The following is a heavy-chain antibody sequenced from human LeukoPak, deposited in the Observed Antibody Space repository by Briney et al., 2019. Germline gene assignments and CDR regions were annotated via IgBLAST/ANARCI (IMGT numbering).Heavy chain of an antibody. CDR3: AKGVNTVSFTFDY. V-gene: IGHV3-43*02. Sequence: WVSLTLSCAASGFTFHDYSMHWIRQTPGKGLEWFSVISGDGVTTHYADSVKGRFTISRDNSKDSLYLQMNSLRAEATAVYFCAKGVNTVSFTFDYWGQGTLVTVSS. CDR1: GFTFHDYS. CDR2: ISGDGVTT. J-gene: IGHJ4*02. D-gene: IGHD2-2*02.